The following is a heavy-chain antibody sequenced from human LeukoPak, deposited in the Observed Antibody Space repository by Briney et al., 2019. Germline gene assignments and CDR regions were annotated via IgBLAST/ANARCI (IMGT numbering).Heavy chain of an antibody. D-gene: IGHD3-22*01. CDR2: INHSGST. V-gene: IGHV4-34*01. Sequence: SETLSLTCAVYGGSFSGYYWSWIRQPPGKGLEWIGEINHSGSTNYNPSLKSRVTISVDTSKNQFSLKLSSVTAADTAVYYCARLRHYYDSSGYYSPHTFDYWGQGTLVTVSS. CDR3: ARLRHYYDSSGYYSPHTFDY. CDR1: GGSFSGYY. J-gene: IGHJ4*02.